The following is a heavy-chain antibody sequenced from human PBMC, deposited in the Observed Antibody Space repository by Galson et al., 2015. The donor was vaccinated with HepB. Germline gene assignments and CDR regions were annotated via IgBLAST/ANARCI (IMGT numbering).Heavy chain of an antibody. CDR1: GYTFTSYG. J-gene: IGHJ6*02. D-gene: IGHD3-3*01. CDR2: ISAYNGNT. Sequence: SVKVSCKASGYTFTSYGISWVRQAPGQGLEWMGWISAYNGNTNYAQKLQGRVTMTTDTSTSTAYMELRSLRSDDTAVYYCARDQSVRFLEWLSHMDVWGQGTTVPVSS. V-gene: IGHV1-18*04. CDR3: ARDQSVRFLEWLSHMDV.